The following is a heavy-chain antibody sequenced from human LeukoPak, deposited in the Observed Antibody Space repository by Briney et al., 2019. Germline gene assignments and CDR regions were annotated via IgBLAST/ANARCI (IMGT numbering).Heavy chain of an antibody. CDR1: GGSISSYY. D-gene: IGHD4-23*01. CDR2: IYYSGST. CDR3: ARHPATVGPGWFDP. Sequence: SETLSLTCTVSGGSISSYYWSWIRQPPGKGLEWIGYIYYSGSTNYNPSLKSRVTISVDTSKNQFSLKLSSVTAADTAVYYCARHPATVGPGWFDPWGQGTLVTVSP. V-gene: IGHV4-59*08. J-gene: IGHJ5*02.